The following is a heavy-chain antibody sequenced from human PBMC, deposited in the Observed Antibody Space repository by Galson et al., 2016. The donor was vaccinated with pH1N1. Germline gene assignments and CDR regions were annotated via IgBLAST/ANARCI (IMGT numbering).Heavy chain of an antibody. Sequence: SVKVSCKASGGTFSSYAISWVRQAPGQGLKWMGGIIGMFGITNYAQKFQGRVTITAEEITSTAYMELTSLRSDDTAVYYCARGRGYNYGYVDNWGQGTLVTVSS. J-gene: IGHJ4*02. V-gene: IGHV1-69*13. CDR2: IIGMFGIT. CDR1: GGTFSSYA. CDR3: ARGRGYNYGYVDN. D-gene: IGHD5-12*01.